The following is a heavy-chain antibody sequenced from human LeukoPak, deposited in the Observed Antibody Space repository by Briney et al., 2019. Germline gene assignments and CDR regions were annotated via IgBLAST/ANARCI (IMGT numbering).Heavy chain of an antibody. D-gene: IGHD4-17*01. V-gene: IGHV3-23*01. CDR1: GFTFTNYA. J-gene: IGHJ4*02. Sequence: GGSPRLSCAASGFTFTNYAMTWVRQAPGKGLEWVSGISEGVGNTYYADSVKGRFTISRDHSKNTLYLQTNSLRAEDTALYYCAKREKGTTGRFFDYWGQGTLVTVSS. CDR2: ISEGVGNT. CDR3: AKREKGTTGRFFDY.